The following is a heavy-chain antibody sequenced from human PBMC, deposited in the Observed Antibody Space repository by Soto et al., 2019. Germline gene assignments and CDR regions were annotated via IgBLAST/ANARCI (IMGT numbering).Heavy chain of an antibody. Sequence: QVQLHQWGSGLLKPSETLSLSCAVYGGMYNDYYWSWTRQPPGKGLEWIGEIDHLGNTNYSPSFKRRVTISQDKSKNQFSLTLTSVTAADAAVYFCANDYGDYRNDAFDIWSQGTEVTVTS. CDR1: GGMYNDYY. J-gene: IGHJ3*02. D-gene: IGHD4-17*01. CDR3: ANDYGDYRNDAFDI. V-gene: IGHV4-34*08. CDR2: IDHLGNT.